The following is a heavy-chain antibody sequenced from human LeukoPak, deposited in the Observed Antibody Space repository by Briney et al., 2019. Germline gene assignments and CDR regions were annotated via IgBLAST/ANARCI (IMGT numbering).Heavy chain of an antibody. J-gene: IGHJ4*02. Sequence: GASVKVSCKASGYTFTSYYMHWVRQAPGQGLEWMGWINPNSGGTNYAQKFQGRVTMTRDTSISTAYMDLSRLRSDDTAVYYCARDLGATVTLMREFYFDYWGQGTLVTVSS. CDR1: GYTFTSYY. CDR2: INPNSGGT. V-gene: IGHV1-2*02. CDR3: ARDLGATVTLMREFYFDY. D-gene: IGHD4-17*01.